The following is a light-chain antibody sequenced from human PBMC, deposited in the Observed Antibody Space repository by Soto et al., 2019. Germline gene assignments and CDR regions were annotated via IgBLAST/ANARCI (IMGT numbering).Light chain of an antibody. CDR3: QQYKNVSNP. V-gene: IGKV1-5*01. CDR2: DAC. Sequence: DIQMTQSPSTLSASVGDRVTITCRASQSISTWLAWYQQKPGKAPKLLIYDACRLESGVTSRFSGNRSGTEFTLTISSLQPDDSATYYCQQYKNVSNPVGQGTKPEIK. J-gene: IGKJ2*01. CDR1: QSISTW.